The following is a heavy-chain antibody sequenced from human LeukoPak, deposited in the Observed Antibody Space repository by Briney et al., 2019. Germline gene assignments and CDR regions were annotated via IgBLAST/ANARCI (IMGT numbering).Heavy chain of an antibody. CDR2: FSYNVHS. Sequence: SETLSLTCTVSGGSVSSSNYYWSWIRQSPGKGLEWVGFFSYNVHSDYNPSLKSRVTISIDTSKNQFSLRLSSVTAADTAIYYCARVSAAGTGPDYWGQGTLVTVSS. CDR3: ARVSAAGTGPDY. CDR1: GGSVSSSNYY. D-gene: IGHD6-13*01. V-gene: IGHV4-61*01. J-gene: IGHJ4*02.